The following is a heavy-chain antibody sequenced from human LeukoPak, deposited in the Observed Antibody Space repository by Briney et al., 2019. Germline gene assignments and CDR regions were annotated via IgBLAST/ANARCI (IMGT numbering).Heavy chain of an antibody. CDR1: GGSISSSNW. Sequence: PSETLSLTCAVSGGSISSSNWWSWVRQPPGKGLEWIGEIYHSGSTNYNPSLKSRVTISVDKSKNQFSLKLSSVTAADTAVYYCARIVGASGDYFDYWGQGTLVTVSS. J-gene: IGHJ4*02. V-gene: IGHV4-4*02. CDR2: IYHSGST. CDR3: ARIVGASGDYFDY. D-gene: IGHD1-26*01.